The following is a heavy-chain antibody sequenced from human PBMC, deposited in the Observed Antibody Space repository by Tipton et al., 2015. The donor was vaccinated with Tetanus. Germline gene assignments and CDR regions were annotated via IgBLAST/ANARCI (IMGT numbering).Heavy chain of an antibody. V-gene: IGHV4-31*03. CDR1: GDSISSGPYS. J-gene: IGHJ4*01. CDR3: ATVGLVTASVKY. Sequence: TLSLTCTVSGDSISSGPYSWSWIRQHPGKGLDWIGYISYTGTTHYNPSLKNRVTISLDRSKNQFSLKLTSVTAADTAVYYCATVGLVTASVKYWGQGTLVTVSS. D-gene: IGHD2-21*02. CDR2: ISYTGTT.